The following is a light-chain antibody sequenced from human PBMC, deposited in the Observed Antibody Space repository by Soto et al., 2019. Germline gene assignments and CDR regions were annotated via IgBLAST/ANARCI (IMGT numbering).Light chain of an antibody. CDR2: KVS. Sequence: SLHVTLLQPACISCXSSQSLVYSDGNTYLNWFQQRPGQSPRRLIYKVSNRDSGVPERFIVSGSGTEFTLKLSWVDAECVGVYIYMQGTHCPGTFSRGTKVDIK. V-gene: IGKV2-30*01. J-gene: IGKJ1*01. CDR3: MQGTHCPGT. CDR1: QSLVYSDGNTY.